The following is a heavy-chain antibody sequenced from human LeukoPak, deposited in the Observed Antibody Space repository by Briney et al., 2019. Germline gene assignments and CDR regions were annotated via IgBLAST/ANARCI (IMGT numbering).Heavy chain of an antibody. V-gene: IGHV1-69*04. J-gene: IGHJ4*02. Sequence: SVTVSCTASGGTFSSYAISWVRQAPGQGLEWMGRIIPILGIANYAQKFQGRVTITADKSTSTAYMELSSLRSEDTAVYYCATSYYYDSSGYYQFDYWGQGTLVTVSS. D-gene: IGHD3-22*01. CDR1: GGTFSSYA. CDR3: ATSYYYDSSGYYQFDY. CDR2: IIPILGIA.